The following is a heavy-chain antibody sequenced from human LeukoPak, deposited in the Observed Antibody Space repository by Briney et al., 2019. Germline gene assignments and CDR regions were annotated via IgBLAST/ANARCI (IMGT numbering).Heavy chain of an antibody. Sequence: ASVKVSCKASGYTFTGYYIHWVRQAPGQGLEWMGWINPNSGDSNHTQEFQGRVTMTRDTSISTAYMELSNLRSDDTAVYYCARDRVYCSGTSCYVTSVDNWGQGTLVTVSS. D-gene: IGHD2-2*01. CDR3: ARDRVYCSGTSCYVTSVDN. CDR2: INPNSGDS. V-gene: IGHV1-2*02. CDR1: GYTFTGYY. J-gene: IGHJ4*02.